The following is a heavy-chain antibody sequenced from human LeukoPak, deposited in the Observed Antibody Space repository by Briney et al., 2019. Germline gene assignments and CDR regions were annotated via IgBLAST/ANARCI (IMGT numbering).Heavy chain of an antibody. J-gene: IGHJ3*02. CDR1: GYTFTGYA. CDR2: INAGNGNT. V-gene: IGHV1-3*01. Sequence: GASVKVSCKASGYTFTGYAMHWVRQAPGQRLEWMGWINAGNGNTKYSQKFQGRVTITRDTSASTAYMELSSLRSEDTAVYYCARGPDCSSTSCYAGDAFDIWGQGTMVTVSS. D-gene: IGHD2-2*01. CDR3: ARGPDCSSTSCYAGDAFDI.